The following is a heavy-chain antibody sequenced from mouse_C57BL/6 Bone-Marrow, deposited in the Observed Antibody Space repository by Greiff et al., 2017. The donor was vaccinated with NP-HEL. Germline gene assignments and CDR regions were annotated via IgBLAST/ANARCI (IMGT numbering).Heavy chain of an antibody. J-gene: IGHJ2*01. CDR2: IHPNSGST. D-gene: IGHD2-4*01. Sequence: QVQLQQSGPELVKPGASVKISCKASGYTFTSYWMHWVKQRPGQGLEWIGMIHPNSGSTNYNEKFKSKATLTVDKSSSTAYMQLSSLTSEDSAVYYCARKYYDYSYFDYWGQGTTLTVSS. V-gene: IGHV1-64*01. CDR3: ARKYYDYSYFDY. CDR1: GYTFTSYW.